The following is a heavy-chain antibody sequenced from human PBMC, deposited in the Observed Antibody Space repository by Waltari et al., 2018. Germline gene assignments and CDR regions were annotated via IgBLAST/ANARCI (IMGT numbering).Heavy chain of an antibody. V-gene: IGHV3-33*06. D-gene: IGHD3-10*01. J-gene: IGHJ3*02. CDR3: AKDLWFGEPDAFDI. CDR1: GFTFSSYG. Sequence: QVQLVESGGGVGQPGRSLRLSWAASGFTFSSYGMHWVRQAPGKGLEWVAVIWYDGSNKYYADSVKGRFTISRDNSKNTLYLQMNSLRAEDTAVYYCAKDLWFGEPDAFDIWGQGTMVTVSS. CDR2: IWYDGSNK.